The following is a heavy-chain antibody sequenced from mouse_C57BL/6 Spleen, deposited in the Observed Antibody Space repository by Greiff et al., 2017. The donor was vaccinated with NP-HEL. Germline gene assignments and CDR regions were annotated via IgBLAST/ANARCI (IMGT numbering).Heavy chain of an antibody. J-gene: IGHJ3*01. CDR1: DSTFTSYW. V-gene: IGHV1-7*01. CDR2: INPSGVYT. D-gene: IGHD2-2*01. Sequence: VQLQQSGAELAKPGASVKLSFKASDSTFTSYWLPGVKQRPGQGLEWIGYINPSGVYTKYNQKFKDKATLTADKSSSTAYMPLSSLTYEDSAVYSCARSEHIYDGYDRFAYWGQGTLVTVSA. CDR3: ARSEHIYDGYDRFAY.